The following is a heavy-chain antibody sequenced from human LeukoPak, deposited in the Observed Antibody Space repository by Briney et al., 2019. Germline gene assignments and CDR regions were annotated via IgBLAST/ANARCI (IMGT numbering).Heavy chain of an antibody. J-gene: IGHJ4*02. CDR2: IYYRGST. CDR3: VRQRGGYFDY. V-gene: IGHV4-59*01. D-gene: IGHD6-25*01. Sequence: SETLSLTCTVSGGSISNYHWSWIRQPPGKGLGWIGYIYYRGSTKYNPSLESRVTISVDMSKNQFSLKLNSVTAADTAVYYCVRQRGGYFDYWGQGTLVTVSS. CDR1: GGSISNYH.